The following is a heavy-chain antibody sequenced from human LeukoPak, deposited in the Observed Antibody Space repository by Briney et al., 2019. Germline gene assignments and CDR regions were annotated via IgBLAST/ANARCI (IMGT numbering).Heavy chain of an antibody. CDR3: ASKNYYSA. D-gene: IGHD1-26*01. J-gene: IGHJ5*02. CDR2: TYYRSKWYS. CDR1: GDSVSGSSAT. Sequence: SQTLSLTCAISGDSVSGSSATWNWIRQSPSRGLEWLGRTYYRSKWYSDYAVSVKSRITISPDTSKNQVSLQLNSVTPDDTAVYYCASKNYYSAWGQGTLVTVSS. V-gene: IGHV6-1*01.